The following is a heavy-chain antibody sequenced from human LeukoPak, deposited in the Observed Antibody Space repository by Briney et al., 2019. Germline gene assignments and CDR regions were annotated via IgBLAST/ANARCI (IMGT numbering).Heavy chain of an antibody. Sequence: ASVKVSCKASGYTFTSYGISWVRQAPGQGLEWMGWISAYNGNTNYAQKLQGRVTMTTDTSTSTAYMELRNLRSDDTAVYYCAREKRVGAHYWFDPWGQGTLVTVSS. J-gene: IGHJ5*02. D-gene: IGHD1-26*01. CDR2: ISAYNGNT. CDR1: GYTFTSYG. CDR3: AREKRVGAHYWFDP. V-gene: IGHV1-18*01.